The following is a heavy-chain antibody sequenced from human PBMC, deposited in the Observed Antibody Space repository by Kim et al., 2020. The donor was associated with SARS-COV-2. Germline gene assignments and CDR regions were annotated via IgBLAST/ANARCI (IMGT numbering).Heavy chain of an antibody. D-gene: IGHD3-10*01. CDR3: AKVVTMVRGSFGY. V-gene: IGHV3-23*01. Sequence: YADSVKGRFTISRDNSKNTLYLQMNSLRAEDTAVYYCAKVVTMVRGSFGYWGQGTLVTVSS. J-gene: IGHJ4*02.